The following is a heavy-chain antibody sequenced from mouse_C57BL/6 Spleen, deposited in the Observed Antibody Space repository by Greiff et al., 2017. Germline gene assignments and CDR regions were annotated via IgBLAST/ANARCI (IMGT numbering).Heavy chain of an antibody. CDR3: ARGGDYAYFDY. J-gene: IGHJ2*01. CDR1: GYAFSSYW. V-gene: IGHV1-80*01. CDR2: IYPGDGDT. D-gene: IGHD1-1*01. Sequence: VQLQESGAELVKPGASVKISCKASGYAFSSYWMNWVKQRPGKGLEWIGQIYPGDGDTNYNGKFKGKATLTADKSSSTAYMQLSSLTSEDSAVYFCARGGDYAYFDYWGQGTTLTVSS.